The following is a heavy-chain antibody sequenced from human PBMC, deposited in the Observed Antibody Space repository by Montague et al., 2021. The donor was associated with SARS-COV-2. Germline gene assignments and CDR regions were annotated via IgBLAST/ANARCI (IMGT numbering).Heavy chain of an antibody. J-gene: IGHJ4*02. Sequence: TLSLTCTVSGGSISSGGYYWSWIRQHPGKGLEWIGYIYYSGSTYYNPSLKSRVTISVDTSKNQFYLKLSSVTAADTAVYYCARDTRIVGATTRLDYWGQGTLVTVSS. CDR1: GGSISSGGYY. CDR3: ARDTRIVGATTRLDY. V-gene: IGHV4-31*03. D-gene: IGHD1-26*01. CDR2: IYYSGST.